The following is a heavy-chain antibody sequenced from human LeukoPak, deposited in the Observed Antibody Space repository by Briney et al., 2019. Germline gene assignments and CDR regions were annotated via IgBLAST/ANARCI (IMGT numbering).Heavy chain of an antibody. V-gene: IGHV1-18*01. Sequence: ASVKVSCKASGYTFTSYDINWVRQATGQGLEWMGWITPYNGNTNYAQNFHGRVTMTTDTSTSTAYMELRSLRSDDTAVYYCARSLDAGNPPESGYWGQGTLVTVSS. J-gene: IGHJ4*02. CDR3: ARSLDAGNPPESGY. D-gene: IGHD4-23*01. CDR1: GYTFTSYD. CDR2: ITPYNGNT.